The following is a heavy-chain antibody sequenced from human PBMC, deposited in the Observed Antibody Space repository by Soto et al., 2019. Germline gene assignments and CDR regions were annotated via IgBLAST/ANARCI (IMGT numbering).Heavy chain of an antibody. CDR1: GFTFSIYS. CDR2: IRGSGDSA. Sequence: EVQLLESGGGSVQPGGSLRLSCAASGFTFSIYSMTWVRQAPGKGLEWVSSIRGSGDSAYYPDSVKGRFTISRDNSKNTLYLRMESLRAEDTAIYYCAKDWAYASGNYYLPDWGQGTLVTVSS. J-gene: IGHJ4*02. V-gene: IGHV3-23*01. D-gene: IGHD3-10*01. CDR3: AKDWAYASGNYYLPD.